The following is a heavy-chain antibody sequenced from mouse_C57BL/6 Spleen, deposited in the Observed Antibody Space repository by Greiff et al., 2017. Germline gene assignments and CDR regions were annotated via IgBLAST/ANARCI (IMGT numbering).Heavy chain of an antibody. CDR3: ARDRLRFDY. Sequence: EVKVEESGGGLVKLGGSLKLSCAASGFTFSSYAMSWVRQTPEKRLEWVATISDGGSYTYYPDNVKGRFTISRDNAKNNLYLQMSHLKSEDTAMYYCARDRLRFDYWGQGTTLTVSS. CDR2: ISDGGSYT. D-gene: IGHD1-2*01. CDR1: GFTFSSYA. J-gene: IGHJ2*01. V-gene: IGHV5-4*01.